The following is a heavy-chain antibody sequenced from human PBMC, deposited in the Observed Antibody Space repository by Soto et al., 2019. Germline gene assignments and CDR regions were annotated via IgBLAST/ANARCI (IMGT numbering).Heavy chain of an antibody. CDR3: ARWDPTGTTDYYYLAV. V-gene: IGHV1-18*01. CDR1: GYTFTSYG. Sequence: GASVKVSCKASGYTFTSYGITWVRQAPGQGLEWMGCISANNGNTNYAQKFQGRVTMTTDTSTGTAYMELRSLRSDDSAVYYCARWDPTGTTDYYYLAVWGKGTTVTVSS. D-gene: IGHD1-7*01. J-gene: IGHJ6*03. CDR2: ISANNGNT.